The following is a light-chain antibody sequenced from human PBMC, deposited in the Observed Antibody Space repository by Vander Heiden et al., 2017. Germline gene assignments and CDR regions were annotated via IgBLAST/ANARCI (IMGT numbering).Light chain of an antibody. CDR2: GKN. CDR3: NSRDSSGNHAV. CDR1: SLRSYY. Sequence: SSELTQDPAVSVALGQTVRITCQGDSLRSYYASWYQQKPGQAPVLVIYGKNNRPSGIPDRFSGSSSGNTASLTIPGAQAEDEADYYCNSRDSSGNHAVFGGGTKLTVL. V-gene: IGLV3-19*01. J-gene: IGLJ2*01.